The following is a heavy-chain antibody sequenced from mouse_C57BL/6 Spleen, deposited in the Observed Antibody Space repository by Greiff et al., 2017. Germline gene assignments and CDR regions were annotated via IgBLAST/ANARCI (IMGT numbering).Heavy chain of an antibody. CDR1: GYTFTDYY. CDR2: ITPNNGGT. Sequence: VQLQQSGPELVKPGASVKISCKASGYTFTDYYMNWVKQSHGKSLEWIGDITPNNGGTSYNQKFKGKATLTVDKSSSTAYMELRSLTSEDSAVYYCARGHGTTDYAMDYWGQGTSVTVSS. J-gene: IGHJ4*01. CDR3: ARGHGTTDYAMDY. D-gene: IGHD2-1*01. V-gene: IGHV1-26*01.